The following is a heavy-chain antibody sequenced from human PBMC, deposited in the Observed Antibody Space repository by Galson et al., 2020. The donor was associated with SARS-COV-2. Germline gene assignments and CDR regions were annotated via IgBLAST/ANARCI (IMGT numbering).Heavy chain of an antibody. Sequence: GGSLRLSCAVSGFTFSSYWMPWVRQAPGKGLVWVSRIYSEGSSTSYADSVKGRFTISGDNAKNTLYLQMNSLRAEDTAVYYCARGDMGNDYFDYWGQGTLVTVSS. CDR1: GFTFSSYW. CDR2: IYSEGSST. V-gene: IGHV3-74*01. CDR3: ARGDMGNDYFDY. D-gene: IGHD7-27*01. J-gene: IGHJ4*02.